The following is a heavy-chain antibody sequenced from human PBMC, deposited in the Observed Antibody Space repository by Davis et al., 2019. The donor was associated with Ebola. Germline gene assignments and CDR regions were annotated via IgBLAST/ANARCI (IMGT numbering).Heavy chain of an antibody. J-gene: IGHJ4*02. D-gene: IGHD3-16*02. CDR1: GGSISSSSYY. V-gene: IGHV4-39*07. CDR3: ARGRDYIWGSYRFGY. Sequence: GSLRLSCTVSGGSISSSSYYWGWIRQPPGKGLEWIGEINHSGSTNYNPSLKSRVTISVDTSKNQFSLKLSSVTAADTAVYYCARGRDYIWGSYRFGYWGQGTLVTVSS. CDR2: INHSGST.